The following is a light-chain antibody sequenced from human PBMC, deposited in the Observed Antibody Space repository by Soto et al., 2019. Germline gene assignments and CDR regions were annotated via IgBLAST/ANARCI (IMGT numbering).Light chain of an antibody. CDR2: GAS. J-gene: IGKJ1*01. V-gene: IGKV1-39*01. Sequence: DLRLTQFPSSLSASVGDRVTISCRASQNINTYLMWYQQKPGKAPNLLIYGASGLQNGVPSRFTGSGSGTEFTLTITGLQPEDFGTYYCQQSSVTPRSFGQGTKVEIK. CDR1: QNINTY. CDR3: QQSSVTPRS.